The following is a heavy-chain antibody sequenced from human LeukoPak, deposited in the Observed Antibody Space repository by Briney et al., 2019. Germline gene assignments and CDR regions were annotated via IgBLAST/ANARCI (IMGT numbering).Heavy chain of an antibody. CDR3: ARDASWSGYPDY. V-gene: IGHV3-74*01. J-gene: IGHJ4*02. CDR2: INSDGSST. Sequence: GGSLRLSCAASGFTFSSYWIHWVRQAPRKGLVWVSRINSDGSSTNYADSVKGRFTISRDNAKNTLYLQMNSLRAEDTAVYYCARDASWSGYPDYWGQGTLVTVSS. CDR1: GFTFSSYW. D-gene: IGHD3-3*01.